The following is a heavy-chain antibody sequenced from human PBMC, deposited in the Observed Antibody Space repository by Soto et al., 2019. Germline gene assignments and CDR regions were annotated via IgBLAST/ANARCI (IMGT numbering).Heavy chain of an antibody. CDR1: GYTFTSYG. Sequence: ASVKVSCKASGYTFTSYGISWVRQAPGQGLEWMGWISAYNGNTNYAQKLQGRVTMTTDTSTSTAYMELRSLRSDDTAVYYCVSMVLYAAYPFDFWCPGLLVTLSS. CDR3: VSMVLYAAYPFDF. J-gene: IGHJ4*02. CDR2: ISAYNGNT. D-gene: IGHD4-17*01. V-gene: IGHV1-18*01.